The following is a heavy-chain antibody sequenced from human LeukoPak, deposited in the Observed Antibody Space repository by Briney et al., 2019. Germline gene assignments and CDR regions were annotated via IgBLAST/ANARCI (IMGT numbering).Heavy chain of an antibody. J-gene: IGHJ6*02. Sequence: SETLSLTCTVSGGFISSYYWSWIRQPPGKGLEWIGYIYYSGSTNYNPSLKSRVTISVDTSKNQFSLKLSSVTAADTAVYYCARDIHYYDSSGYTYGMDVWGQGTTVTVSS. D-gene: IGHD3-22*01. CDR3: ARDIHYYDSSGYTYGMDV. V-gene: IGHV4-59*01. CDR2: IYYSGST. CDR1: GGFISSYY.